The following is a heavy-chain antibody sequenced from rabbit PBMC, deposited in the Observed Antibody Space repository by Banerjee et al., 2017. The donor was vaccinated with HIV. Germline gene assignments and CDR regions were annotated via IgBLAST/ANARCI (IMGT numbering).Heavy chain of an antibody. CDR1: GFSFSDRDV. D-gene: IGHD1-1*01. CDR3: ARNYSDIYFNL. V-gene: IGHV1S45*01. J-gene: IGHJ4*01. CDR2: VNAATGKP. Sequence: QEELEESGGGLVKPEGSLTLTCKASGFSFSDRDVLCWVRQAPGKGLEWIACVNAATGKPVYSTWAKGRFTISTTSSTTVTLQVTSLTAADTATYFCARNYSDIYFNLWGPGTLVTVS.